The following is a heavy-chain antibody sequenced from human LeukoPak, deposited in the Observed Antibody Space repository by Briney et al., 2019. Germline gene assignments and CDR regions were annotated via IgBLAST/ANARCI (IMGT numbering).Heavy chain of an antibody. CDR2: ISGTSTHI. V-gene: IGHV3-21*01. Sequence: GGSLRLSCAASGFTFSRCGMNWVRQAPGKGLEWVSSISGTSTHIYYADSVKGRFTISRDYAQNSLYLQMNSLRAEDTAVYYCAKEDSTVVTPWDYFDYWGQGTLVTVSS. CDR3: AKEDSTVVTPWDYFDY. CDR1: GFTFSRCG. J-gene: IGHJ4*02. D-gene: IGHD4-23*01.